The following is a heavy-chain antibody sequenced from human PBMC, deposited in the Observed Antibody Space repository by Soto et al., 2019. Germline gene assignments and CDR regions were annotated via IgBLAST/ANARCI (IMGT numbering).Heavy chain of an antibody. CDR3: ARQVNSGYDLSYYYYYGMDV. J-gene: IGHJ6*02. V-gene: IGHV5-51*01. Sequence: GEALKISCKGSGYSFTSYWIGWGRQMPGKGLEWMGIIYPGDSDTRYSPSFQGQVTISADKSISTAYLQWSSLKASDTAMYYCARQVNSGYDLSYYYYYGMDVWGQGXTVTVYS. CDR1: GYSFTSYW. D-gene: IGHD5-12*01. CDR2: IYPGDSDT.